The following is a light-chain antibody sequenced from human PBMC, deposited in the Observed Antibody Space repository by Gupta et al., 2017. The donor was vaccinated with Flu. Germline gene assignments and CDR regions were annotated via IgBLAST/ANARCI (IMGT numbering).Light chain of an antibody. CDR2: AAS. CDR1: QSISSY. Sequence: DIQMTHSPSSLSASVGDRVTITCRASQSISSYLDWYQQKPGIAPKLLIYAASSLKSGVPSRFTGSGSGTDFTLTISSLQPEDFATYYCQQSNSNPRTFGQGTKVEIK. V-gene: IGKV1-39*01. J-gene: IGKJ1*01. CDR3: QQSNSNPRT.